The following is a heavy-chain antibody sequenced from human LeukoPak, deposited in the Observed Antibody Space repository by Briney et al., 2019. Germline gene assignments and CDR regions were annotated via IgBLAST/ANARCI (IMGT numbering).Heavy chain of an antibody. CDR1: GGTFSSYA. CDR3: ARDPPYGGNSELDY. D-gene: IGHD4-23*01. CDR2: IIPILGIA. J-gene: IGHJ4*02. V-gene: IGHV1-69*04. Sequence: ASVKVSCKASGGTFSSYAISWVRQAPGQGLEWMGRIIPILGIANYAQKFQGRVTITADKSTSTAYMELSSLRSEDTAVYYCARDPPYGGNSELDYWGQGTLVTVSS.